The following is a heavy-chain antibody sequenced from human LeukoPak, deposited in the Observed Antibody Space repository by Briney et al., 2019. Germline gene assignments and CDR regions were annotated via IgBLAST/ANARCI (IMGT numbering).Heavy chain of an antibody. CDR2: INWNGGST. D-gene: IGHD3-16*01. Sequence: RSGGSLRVSCAASGFTFDDHGMSWVRQAPGKGLEWVSGINWNGGSTGYADSVKGRFTISRDNAKNSLYLQMNSLRVEDTAVYYCARYGAYDSYCFDYWGQGTLVTVSS. CDR1: GFTFDDHG. J-gene: IGHJ4*02. CDR3: ARYGAYDSYCFDY. V-gene: IGHV3-20*04.